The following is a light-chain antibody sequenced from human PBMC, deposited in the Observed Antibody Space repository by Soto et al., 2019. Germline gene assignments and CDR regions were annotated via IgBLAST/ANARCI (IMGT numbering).Light chain of an antibody. CDR3: QQYGSSSWT. Sequence: EIVLTQSPGTLSLSPGERATLSCRASHDVSSNYLAWYQQQKPGQAPRLLIYGASSRAPGVPDRSSGSGSGTDFTLAISRLEPEDFAVYYCQQYGSSSWTFGQGTKVDIK. CDR2: GAS. V-gene: IGKV3-20*01. CDR1: HDVSSNY. J-gene: IGKJ1*01.